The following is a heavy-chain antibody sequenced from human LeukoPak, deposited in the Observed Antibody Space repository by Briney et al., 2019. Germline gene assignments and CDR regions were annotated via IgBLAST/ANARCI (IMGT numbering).Heavy chain of an antibody. CDR1: GGSISSGSYY. Sequence: PSETLSLTCTVSGGSISSGSYYWSWIRQPAWKGLEWIGRIYTSGSTNYNPSLKSRVTISVDTSKNQFSLKLSSVTAADTAVYYCAREYPYYYDSSGYYYGHYYYYMDVWGKGTTVTVSS. CDR2: IYTSGST. V-gene: IGHV4-61*02. CDR3: AREYPYYYDSSGYYYGHYYYYMDV. J-gene: IGHJ6*03. D-gene: IGHD3-22*01.